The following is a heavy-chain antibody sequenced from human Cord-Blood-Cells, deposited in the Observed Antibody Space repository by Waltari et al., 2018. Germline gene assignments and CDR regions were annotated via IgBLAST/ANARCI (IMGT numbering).Heavy chain of an antibody. V-gene: IGHV4-39*07. Sequence: QLQLQESGPGLVKPSETLSLTCTVSGGSISSSSYYWGWIRQPPGKGLEWIGSIYYSGSTYYNPSLKSRVTISVDTSKNQFSLKLSSGTAADTAVYYCARHTPDLVGATDYSFDYWGQGTLVTVSS. CDR2: IYYSGST. CDR1: GGSISSSSYY. D-gene: IGHD1-26*01. J-gene: IGHJ4*02. CDR3: ARHTPDLVGATDYSFDY.